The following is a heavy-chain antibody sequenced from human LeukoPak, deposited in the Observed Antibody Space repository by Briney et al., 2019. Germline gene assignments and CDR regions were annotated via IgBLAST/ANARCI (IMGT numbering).Heavy chain of an antibody. CDR3: ARCIVGATMCAFDI. CDR1: GYSFTSFW. V-gene: IGHV5-51*01. D-gene: IGHD1-26*01. CDR2: IYPGDSDT. Sequence: GESLKVSCKGSGYSFTSFWIGWVRQMPGKGLEWMGIIYPGDSDTRYRPSLQGQVTISADKSISTAYLQWSSLKASDTAMYYCARCIVGATMCAFDIWGQGTMVTVSS. J-gene: IGHJ3*02.